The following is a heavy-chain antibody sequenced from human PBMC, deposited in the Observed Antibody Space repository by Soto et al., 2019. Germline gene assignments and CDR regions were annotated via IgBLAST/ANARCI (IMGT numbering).Heavy chain of an antibody. J-gene: IGHJ4*02. Sequence: QVQLVQSGTEVKKPGASVKVSCKASGYTFGKYGISWVRQAPGQGLEWVGWISVYHGNTVHAQKCRGRVNMTTDTSTSTAYMEPGILKSDDTAIYYSAKDCSGASCGFDIWGQGTLVTVSS. CDR1: GYTFGKYG. D-gene: IGHD2-15*01. CDR2: ISVYHGNT. V-gene: IGHV1-18*01. CDR3: AKDCSGASCGFDI.